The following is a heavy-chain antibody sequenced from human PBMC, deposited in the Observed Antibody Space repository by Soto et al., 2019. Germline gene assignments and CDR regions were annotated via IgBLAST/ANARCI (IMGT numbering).Heavy chain of an antibody. CDR1: GYTFTSYG. CDR3: ARSGSYYPARNWFGP. V-gene: IGHV1-18*01. D-gene: IGHD3-10*01. J-gene: IGHJ5*02. Sequence: QLVQSGVEMKNPGASVKVSCKASGYTFTSYGISWVRQAPGQGLEWMGWISGFNDDTNHAQKFQGRVTVTKDTSTSTTYMELRSQKSDGTARYYGARSGSYYPARNWFGPWGQGTLVIVSS. CDR2: ISGFNDDT.